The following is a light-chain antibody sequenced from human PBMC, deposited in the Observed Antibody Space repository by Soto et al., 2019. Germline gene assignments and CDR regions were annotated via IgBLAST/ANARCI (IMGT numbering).Light chain of an antibody. CDR1: HGISSY. CDR3: QQLNAYPLT. V-gene: IGKV1-9*01. CDR2: GAS. Sequence: DIPLTQSPSFLSASVGDRVTITCRASHGISSYLAWFQQKPGRAPNLLIYGASNLQSGVPSRFGGSGSGTDFTLTIRNLQPEDSATYYCQQLNAYPLTFGQGTRLEIK. J-gene: IGKJ5*01.